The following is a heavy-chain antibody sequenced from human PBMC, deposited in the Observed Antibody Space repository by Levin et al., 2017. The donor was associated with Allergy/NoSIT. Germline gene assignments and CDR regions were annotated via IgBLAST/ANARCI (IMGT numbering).Heavy chain of an antibody. CDR1: GLTFSNAW. J-gene: IGHJ5*02. Sequence: GGSLRLSCAVSGLTFSNAWMTWVRQVPGKGLEWLGRIKSKVDGATTDYAAPVKGRFIISRDDSKNTVYLQMNSLKSEDTGLYYCSTGGGVLRFDPWGQGTLVTVSS. V-gene: IGHV3-15*01. CDR3: STGGGVLRFDP. CDR2: IKSKVDGATT. D-gene: IGHD2/OR15-2a*01.